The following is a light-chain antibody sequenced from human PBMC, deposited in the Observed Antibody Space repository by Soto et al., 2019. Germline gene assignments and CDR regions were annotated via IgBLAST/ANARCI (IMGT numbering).Light chain of an antibody. V-gene: IGLV2-8*01. Sequence: QSALTQPPSASGSPGQSVTISCTGTSSDVGGYNYVSWYQQHPGKAPKLIIYEVTTRPSGIPDRFSGSKSGNTASLTVSGLQAEDEADYYCCSYAGSNNLVFGGGTQLTVL. CDR2: EVT. CDR3: CSYAGSNNLV. J-gene: IGLJ2*01. CDR1: SSDVGGYNY.